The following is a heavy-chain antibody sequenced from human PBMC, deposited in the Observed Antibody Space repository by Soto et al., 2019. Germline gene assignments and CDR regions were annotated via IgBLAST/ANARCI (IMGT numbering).Heavy chain of an antibody. CDR1: GGTFSIYA. D-gene: IGHD3-22*01. CDR2: IIPIFSTA. CDR3: ASTFYYYERSGYYITNAPFED. V-gene: IGHV1-69*06. J-gene: IGHJ4*02. Sequence: SVKVSCPASGGTFSIYAISWLLQAPGQGLEWMGGIIPIFSTANYAQKFQGRVTITADKSTSTAYMELSSLRSEDTAVYYCASTFYYYERSGYYITNAPFEDWGQGTLVTVAS.